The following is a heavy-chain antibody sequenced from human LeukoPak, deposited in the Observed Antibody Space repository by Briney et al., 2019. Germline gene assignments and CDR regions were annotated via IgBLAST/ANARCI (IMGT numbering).Heavy chain of an antibody. Sequence: ASVKVSCKASGYTFTGYYMHWVRQAPGQGLEWMGRINPNSGGTNYAQKFQGRVTMTRDTSISTAYMELSRLRSDDTAVYYCARQGEFNDYDLKDWGQGTLVTVSS. D-gene: IGHD3-16*01. CDR1: GYTFTGYY. CDR3: ARQGEFNDYDLKD. J-gene: IGHJ4*02. CDR2: INPNSGGT. V-gene: IGHV1-2*06.